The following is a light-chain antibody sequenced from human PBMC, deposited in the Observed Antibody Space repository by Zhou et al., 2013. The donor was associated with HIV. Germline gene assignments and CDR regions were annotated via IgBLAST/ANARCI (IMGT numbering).Light chain of an antibody. J-gene: IGLJ2*01. Sequence: QSALTQPASVSGSPGQSVTISCTGTSSDVGGYNYVSWYQQHPGKAPKLILYEVSKRPSGVPDRFSGSKSGNTASLTVSGLQAEDEADYYCSSYVGSNVIFGGGTKLTVL. V-gene: IGLV2-8*01. CDR2: EVS. CDR1: SSDVGGYNY. CDR3: SSYVGSNVI.